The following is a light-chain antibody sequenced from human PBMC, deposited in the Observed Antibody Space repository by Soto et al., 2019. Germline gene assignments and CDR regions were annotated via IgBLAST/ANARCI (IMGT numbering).Light chain of an antibody. J-gene: IGKJ4*01. V-gene: IGKV3-11*01. Sequence: EIVLTQSPATLSLSPGERATLSCRASQSVSSYLAWYQQKPGQAPRLLIYDASNRATGIPARFSGSGSGTDFPLTISSLEPEDFEIYYCQQRSNWPPVTFGGGTKVEIK. CDR3: QQRSNWPPVT. CDR2: DAS. CDR1: QSVSSY.